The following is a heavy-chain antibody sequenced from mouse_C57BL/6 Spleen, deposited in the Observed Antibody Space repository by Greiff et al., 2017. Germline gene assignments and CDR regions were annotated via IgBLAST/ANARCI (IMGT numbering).Heavy chain of an antibody. D-gene: IGHD2-4*01. V-gene: IGHV5-6*01. J-gene: IGHJ3*01. CDR1: GFTFSSYG. CDR3: ARRGIYYDYDDGFAY. Sequence: EVLLVESGADLVKPGGSLKLSCAASGFTFSSYGMSWVRQTPDQRLEWVATISSGGSYTYYPDSVKGRFTISRDNATNTLYLQMSSLKSEDTAMYYCARRGIYYDYDDGFAYWGQGTLVTVSA. CDR2: ISSGGSYT.